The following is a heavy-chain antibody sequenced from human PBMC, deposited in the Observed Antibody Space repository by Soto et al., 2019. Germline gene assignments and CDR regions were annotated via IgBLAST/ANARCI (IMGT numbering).Heavy chain of an antibody. V-gene: IGHV3-7*01. CDR3: ARLGYSGYDKLYYYYMAF. CDR2: ITQDGSEK. D-gene: IGHD5-12*01. Sequence: EVQLVESGGGLVQPGGSLRLSCAASGFTFSSYWMSWVRQAPGKGLVWVANITQDGSEKYYVDSVKGRFTISRDNAKHSLNLQMNCLRAEDTTVYYCARLGYSGYDKLYYYYMAFWGKGTTVTVAS. J-gene: IGHJ6*03. CDR1: GFTFSSYW.